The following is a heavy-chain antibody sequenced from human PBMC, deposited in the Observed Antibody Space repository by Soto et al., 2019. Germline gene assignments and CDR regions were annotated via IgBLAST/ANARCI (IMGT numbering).Heavy chain of an antibody. CDR2: INAGNGNT. CDR3: ARDPDSLLFHAFDI. Sequence: ASVKVSCKASGYTFTSYAMHWVRQAPGQRPEWMGWINAGNGNTKYSQKFQGRVTITRDTSASTAYMELSSLRSEDTAVYYCARDPDSLLFHAFDIWGQGTMVTVS. V-gene: IGHV1-3*01. CDR1: GYTFTSYA. D-gene: IGHD2-21*02. J-gene: IGHJ3*02.